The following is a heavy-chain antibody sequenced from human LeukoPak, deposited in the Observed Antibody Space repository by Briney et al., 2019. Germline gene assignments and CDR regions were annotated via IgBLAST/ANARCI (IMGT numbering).Heavy chain of an antibody. CDR1: GFTVSSNY. J-gene: IGHJ6*03. CDR3: ARDYQDSRFLEYYMDV. V-gene: IGHV3-53*01. Sequence: GGSLRLSCAASGFTVSSNYMSWVRQAPGKGLEWVSVIYSGGSTYYADSVKGRFTISRDNSKNTLYLQMNSLRAEDTAVYYCARDYQDSRFLEYYMDVWGKGTTVTVSS. D-gene: IGHD3-3*01. CDR2: IYSGGST.